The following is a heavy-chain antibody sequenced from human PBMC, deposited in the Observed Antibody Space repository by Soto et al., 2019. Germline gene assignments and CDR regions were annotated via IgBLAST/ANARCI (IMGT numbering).Heavy chain of an antibody. CDR2: INHSGST. D-gene: IGHD5-12*01. Sequence: PSETLSLTCAVYGGSFSGYYWSWIRQPPGKGLEWIGEINHSGSTNYNPSLKSRVTISVDTSKTQFSLKLSSVTAADTAVYYCARGRDGYNSWGQGSLGTVSS. V-gene: IGHV4-34*01. J-gene: IGHJ5*02. CDR1: GGSFSGYY. CDR3: ARGRDGYNS.